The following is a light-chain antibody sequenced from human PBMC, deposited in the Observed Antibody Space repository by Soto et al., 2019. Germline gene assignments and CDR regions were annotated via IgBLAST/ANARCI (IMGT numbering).Light chain of an antibody. CDR1: QSISSW. CDR3: QQYNDYWWT. CDR2: KAS. J-gene: IGKJ1*01. Sequence: DIQMTQSPSTLSASVGDRVTITCRASQSISSWLAWYQQKPGKAPKLLIYKASSLESGVPSRFSGSGSGTDFTLTISSLQPDDFATYYCQQYNDYWWTFGQGTKVDIK. V-gene: IGKV1-5*03.